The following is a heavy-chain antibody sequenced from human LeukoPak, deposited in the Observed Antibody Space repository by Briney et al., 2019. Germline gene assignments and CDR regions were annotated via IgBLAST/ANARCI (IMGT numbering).Heavy chain of an antibody. V-gene: IGHV3-30*04. Sequence: GRSLRLSCAASGFTFSSYAMHWVRQAPGKGLEWVAVISYDGGNKYYADSVKGRFTISRDNSKNTLYLQMNSLRAEDTAVYYCAKDGVVYYFDYWGQGTLVTVSS. CDR3: AKDGVVYYFDY. CDR2: ISYDGGNK. D-gene: IGHD2-8*01. J-gene: IGHJ4*02. CDR1: GFTFSSYA.